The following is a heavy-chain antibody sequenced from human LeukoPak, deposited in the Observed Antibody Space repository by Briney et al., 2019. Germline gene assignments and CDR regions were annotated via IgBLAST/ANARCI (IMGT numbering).Heavy chain of an antibody. CDR3: ARGAGGIDAFDI. V-gene: IGHV1-69*13. D-gene: IGHD1-26*01. CDR2: IIPIFGTA. CDR1: GYTFTSYG. J-gene: IGHJ3*02. Sequence: ASVKASCKASGYTFTSYGIGWVRQAPGQGLEWMGGIIPIFGTANYAQKFQGRVTITADESTSTAYMELSSLRSEDTAVYYCARGAGGIDAFDIWGQGTMVTVSS.